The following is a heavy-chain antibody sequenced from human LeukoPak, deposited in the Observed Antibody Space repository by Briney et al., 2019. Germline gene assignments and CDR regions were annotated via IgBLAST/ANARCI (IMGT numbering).Heavy chain of an antibody. CDR1: GFTFSSYA. V-gene: IGHV3-23*01. Sequence: PGGSLRLSCAASGFTFSSYAMSWVRQAPGKGLEWVSAISGSGGSTYYADSVKGRFTISRDNSKNTLYLQMNSLRAEDTAVYYCAKDPTVTPSEGNRFDPWGQGTLVTVSS. CDR2: ISGSGGST. J-gene: IGHJ5*02. D-gene: IGHD4-17*01. CDR3: AKDPTVTPSEGNRFDP.